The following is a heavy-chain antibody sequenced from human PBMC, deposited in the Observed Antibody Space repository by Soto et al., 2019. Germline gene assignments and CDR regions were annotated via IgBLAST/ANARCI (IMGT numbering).Heavy chain of an antibody. CDR1: GFTFSSYA. Sequence: GGSLRLSCAASGFTFSSYAMHWVRQAPGKGLEWVAVISYDGSNKYYADSVKGRFTISRDNSKNTLYLQMNSLRAEDTAVYYCARDSLMVRGVNILQPLYYYYGMDVWGQGTTVTVSS. V-gene: IGHV3-30-3*01. D-gene: IGHD3-10*01. J-gene: IGHJ6*02. CDR3: ARDSLMVRGVNILQPLYYYYGMDV. CDR2: ISYDGSNK.